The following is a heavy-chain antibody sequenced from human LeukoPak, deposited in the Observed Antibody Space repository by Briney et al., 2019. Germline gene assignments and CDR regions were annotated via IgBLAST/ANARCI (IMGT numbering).Heavy chain of an antibody. J-gene: IGHJ6*03. Sequence: PSETLSLTCAVYGGSFSGYYWSWIRQPPGKGLEWIGEINHSGSTNYNPSLKSRVTISVDTSKNQFSLKLSSVTAADTAVYYCARGPYYYDYVWGSYRFPTEYYYYMDVWGKGTTVTVSS. D-gene: IGHD3-16*02. CDR3: ARGPYYYDYVWGSYRFPTEYYYYMDV. CDR2: INHSGST. V-gene: IGHV4-34*01. CDR1: GGSFSGYY.